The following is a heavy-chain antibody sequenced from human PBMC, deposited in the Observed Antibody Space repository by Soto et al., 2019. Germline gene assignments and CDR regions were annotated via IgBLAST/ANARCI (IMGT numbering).Heavy chain of an antibody. Sequence: QVQLQESGPGLVKPSETLSLTCTVSGGSISSYYWSWIRQPPGKGLEWIGYVYYSGSTNYNPSLKSLLTISGDTPKNQFPRQLRDVAAADTDVYYCARDPRSGRPPWYFDLWGRGTLVTVSS. CDR1: GGSISSYY. CDR2: VYYSGST. D-gene: IGHD3-10*01. V-gene: IGHV4-59*01. J-gene: IGHJ2*01. CDR3: ARDPRSGRPPWYFDL.